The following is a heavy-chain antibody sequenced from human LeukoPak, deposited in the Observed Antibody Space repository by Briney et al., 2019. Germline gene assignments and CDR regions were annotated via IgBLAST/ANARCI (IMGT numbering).Heavy chain of an antibody. CDR3: AKRGLVSGWPFDY. D-gene: IGHD6-19*01. V-gene: IGHV3-33*06. CDR1: GFTFSSYG. CDR2: VWYDGSNK. J-gene: IGHJ4*02. Sequence: PGGSLRLSCAASGFTFSSYGMHWVRQAPGKGLEWVAVVWYDGSNKYYADSVKGRFTISRDNSKNTLYLQMNSLRAEDTAVYYCAKRGLVSGWPFDYWGQGTLVTVSS.